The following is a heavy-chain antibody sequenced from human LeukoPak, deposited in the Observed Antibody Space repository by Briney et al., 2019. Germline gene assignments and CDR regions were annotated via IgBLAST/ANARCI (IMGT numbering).Heavy chain of an antibody. J-gene: IGHJ3*02. V-gene: IGHV3-66*01. CDR1: GFSVTSNY. CDR3: ARLGAAWAFDI. CDR2: LYSSGYT. D-gene: IGHD6-13*01. Sequence: GGSLRLSCVASGFSVTSNYMSWVRQAPGQGLEWVSVLYSSGYTKYADSVKGRFSISRDTSENTLSLHMNSLRAEDTAMYYCARLGAAWAFDIWGQGTMVTVSS.